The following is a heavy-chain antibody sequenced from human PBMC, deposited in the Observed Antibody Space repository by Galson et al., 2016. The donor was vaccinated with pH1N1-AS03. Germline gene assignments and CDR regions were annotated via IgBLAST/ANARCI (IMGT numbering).Heavy chain of an antibody. CDR3: ARVESGNTYGYVALDV. Sequence: SLRLSCAASGFTLSDYYINWVRQAPGKGLEWLSYISSSGRTIYYADSVKGRFTISRDNAKNSVDLQMNSLRGKDTAVYYCARVESGNTYGYVALDVWGLGTTVTVSS. CDR2: ISSSGRTI. D-gene: IGHD5-18*01. CDR1: GFTLSDYY. J-gene: IGHJ6*02. V-gene: IGHV3-11*01.